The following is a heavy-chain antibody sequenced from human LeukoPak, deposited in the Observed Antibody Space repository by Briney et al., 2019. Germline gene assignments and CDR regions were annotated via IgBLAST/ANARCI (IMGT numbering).Heavy chain of an antibody. V-gene: IGHV4-34*01. J-gene: IGHJ6*02. D-gene: IGHD6-19*01. Sequence: SETLSLTCAVYGGSFSGYYWSWIRQPPGKGLEWIGEIKHSGSTNYNPSLKSRVTISVDTSKNQFSLKLSSVTAADTAVYYCARGVRWLANYYYYGMDVWGQGTTVTVSS. CDR2: IKHSGST. CDR1: GGSFSGYY. CDR3: ARGVRWLANYYYYGMDV.